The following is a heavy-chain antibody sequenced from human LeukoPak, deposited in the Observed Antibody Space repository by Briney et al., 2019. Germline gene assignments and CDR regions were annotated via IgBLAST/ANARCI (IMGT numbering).Heavy chain of an antibody. Sequence: PGGSLRLSCAASGFTFSSYAMSWVRQAPGKGLEWVSAISGSGGSTCYADSVKGRFTISRDNSKNTLYLQINSLRAEDTAVYYCAKPSGYSSGPCFDYWGQGTLVTVSS. CDR1: GFTFSSYA. CDR2: ISGSGGST. D-gene: IGHD6-19*01. CDR3: AKPSGYSSGPCFDY. V-gene: IGHV3-23*01. J-gene: IGHJ4*02.